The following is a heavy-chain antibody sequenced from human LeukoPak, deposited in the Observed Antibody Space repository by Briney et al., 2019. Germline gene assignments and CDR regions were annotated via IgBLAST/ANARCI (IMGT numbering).Heavy chain of an antibody. CDR2: ISWNSGSI. CDR3: AKGSELLWFGESDFDY. CDR1: GSTFDDYA. V-gene: IGHV3-9*01. J-gene: IGHJ4*02. D-gene: IGHD3-10*01. Sequence: PGRSLRLSCAASGSTFDDYAMHWVRPAPGKGLEWVSGISWNSGSIGYADSVKGRFTISRDNAKNSLYLQMNSLRAEDTALYYCAKGSELLWFGESDFDYWGQGTLVTVSS.